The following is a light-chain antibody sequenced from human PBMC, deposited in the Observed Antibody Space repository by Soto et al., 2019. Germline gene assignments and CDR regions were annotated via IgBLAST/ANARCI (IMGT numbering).Light chain of an antibody. J-gene: IGKJ1*01. Sequence: DIQITQSPSTLSASVGDRVTITCRASQSISVWLAWYQQKAGKAPNLLIYKASSLESGVPSRFSGSGSGTEFTLTISSLQPDDFATYYCQQYNSYSPFGQGTKVDIK. CDR2: KAS. CDR1: QSISVW. V-gene: IGKV1-5*03. CDR3: QQYNSYSP.